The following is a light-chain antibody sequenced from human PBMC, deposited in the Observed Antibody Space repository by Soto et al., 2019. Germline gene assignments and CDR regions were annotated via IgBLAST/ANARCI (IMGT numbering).Light chain of an antibody. CDR1: NSNIGSGYD. Sequence: QSVLTQPTSVSGAPGQRVTISCTGSNSNIGSGYDVHWYQQRPGGAPKLLIFGNSNRPSGVPDRFSGSKSDTSASLAITGRQAEAEADYYCQSDDHMMSPYTYVFGTGTKLTVL. CDR2: GNS. CDR3: QSDDHMMSPYTYV. J-gene: IGLJ1*01. V-gene: IGLV1-40*01.